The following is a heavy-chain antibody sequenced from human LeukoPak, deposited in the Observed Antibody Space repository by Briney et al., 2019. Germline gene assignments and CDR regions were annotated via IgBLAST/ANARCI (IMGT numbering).Heavy chain of an antibody. Sequence: SQTLSLTCTVSGDSISSGGYYWSWVRQHPRKGLEWIGYIFYRGGTYYNPSLKSRVTISVDTSKNQFSLKLNSVTAADTAVYYCAGGERRLQARFDYWGQGSLVTVSS. J-gene: IGHJ4*02. D-gene: IGHD5-24*01. V-gene: IGHV4-31*03. CDR3: AGGERRLQARFDY. CDR1: GDSISSGGYY. CDR2: IFYRGGT.